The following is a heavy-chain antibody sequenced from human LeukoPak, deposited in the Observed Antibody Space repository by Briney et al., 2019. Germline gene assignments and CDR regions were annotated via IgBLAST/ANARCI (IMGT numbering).Heavy chain of an antibody. CDR3: ARGSPYYYDSSGYYY. D-gene: IGHD3-22*01. CDR2: INHSGST. CDR1: GGSFSGYY. J-gene: IGHJ4*02. V-gene: IGHV4-34*01. Sequence: SETLSLTYAVYGGSFSGYYWSWIRQPPGKGLEWIGEINHSGSTNYNPSLKSRVTISVDTSKNQFSLKLSSVTAADTAVYYCARGSPYYYDSSGYYYWGQGTLVTVSS.